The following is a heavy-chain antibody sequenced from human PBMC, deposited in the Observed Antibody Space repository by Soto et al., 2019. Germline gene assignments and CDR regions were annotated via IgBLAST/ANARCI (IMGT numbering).Heavy chain of an antibody. CDR2: ITGSSATI. CDR3: ARDNGMAGSFAP. D-gene: IGHD2-8*01. V-gene: IGHV3-48*02. Sequence: EMQLVESGGGLVQPGESLRLSCAASGFTFSAYSMNWVRQAPGKGLEWISYITGSSATIYYADSVKGRFTISRDNAKSSLYLQMNSLRDEDTAIYFCARDNGMAGSFAPWGQGTLVTVSS. J-gene: IGHJ5*02. CDR1: GFTFSAYS.